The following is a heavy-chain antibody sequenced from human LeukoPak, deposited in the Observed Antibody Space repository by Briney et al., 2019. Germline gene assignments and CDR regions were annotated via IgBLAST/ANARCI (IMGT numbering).Heavy chain of an antibody. CDR1: GFTLSSYS. CDR2: ISYDGSSE. Sequence: PGGSLRLSCAASGFTLSSYSMHWVRQAPGKGLEWVAVISYDGSSEYYADSVRGRFTISRDNSKNTLYLQMNSLGAEDTAVFYCARDLAGYNSFDYWGQGTLVTVSS. J-gene: IGHJ4*02. CDR3: ARDLAGYNSFDY. D-gene: IGHD5-24*01. V-gene: IGHV3-30-3*01.